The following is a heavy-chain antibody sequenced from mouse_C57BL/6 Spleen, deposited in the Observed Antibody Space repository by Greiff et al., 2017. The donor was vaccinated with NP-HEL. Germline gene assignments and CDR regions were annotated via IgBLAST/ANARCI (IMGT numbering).Heavy chain of an antibody. CDR1: GYTFTSYW. V-gene: IGHV1-69*01. Sequence: QVQLQQPGAELVMPGASVKLSCKASGYTFTSYWMHWVKQRPGQGLEWIGEIDPSDSYTNYNQKFKGKSTLTVDKSSSTAYMQLSSLTSEDSAVYYCARERENRQLRLRDFDYWGQGTTLTVSS. CDR2: IDPSDSYT. CDR3: ARERENRQLRLRDFDY. D-gene: IGHD3-2*02. J-gene: IGHJ2*01.